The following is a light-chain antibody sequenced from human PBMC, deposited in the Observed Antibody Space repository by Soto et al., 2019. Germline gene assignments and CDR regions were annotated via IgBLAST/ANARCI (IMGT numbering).Light chain of an antibody. V-gene: IGKV1-5*01. CDR2: DAS. CDR3: QQYNSYWT. Sequence: DIQMTQSPPTLSASVGDRVTITCRASERISSWLAWYQQKPGKAPKLLIYDASSLESGVPSRFSGSGSGTEFTLTISSLQPDDFATYYCQQYNSYWTFGQGTKV. CDR1: ERISSW. J-gene: IGKJ1*01.